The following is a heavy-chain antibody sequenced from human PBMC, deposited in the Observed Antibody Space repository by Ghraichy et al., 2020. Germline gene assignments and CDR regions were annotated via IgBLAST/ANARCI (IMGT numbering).Heavy chain of an antibody. CDR1: GYSFTSYW. CDR3: ATHSSGWYTQYYYYGMDV. J-gene: IGHJ6*02. D-gene: IGHD6-19*01. Sequence: GESLNISCKGSGYSFTSYWIGWVRQMPGKGLEWMGIIYPGDSDTRYSPSFQGQVTISADKSISTAYLQWSSLKASDTAMYYCATHSSGWYTQYYYYGMDVWGQGTTVTVSS. CDR2: IYPGDSDT. V-gene: IGHV5-51*01.